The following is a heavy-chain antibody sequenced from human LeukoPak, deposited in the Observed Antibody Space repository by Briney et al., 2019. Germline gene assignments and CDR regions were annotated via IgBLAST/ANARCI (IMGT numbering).Heavy chain of an antibody. Sequence: PGGSLRLSCAASGFTYSSYWMHWVRQAPEKGLVWVSRINNDGSSTSYADSVKGRFTISRDNAKNTLYLQMNSLRAEDTAVYYCARADSSGYYYLTYWGQGTLVSVSS. CDR3: ARADSSGYYYLTY. D-gene: IGHD3-22*01. CDR2: INNDGSST. V-gene: IGHV3-74*01. J-gene: IGHJ4*02. CDR1: GFTYSSYW.